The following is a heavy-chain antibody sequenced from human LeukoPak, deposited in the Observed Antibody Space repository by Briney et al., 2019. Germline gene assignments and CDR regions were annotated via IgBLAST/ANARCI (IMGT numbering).Heavy chain of an antibody. D-gene: IGHD4-17*01. J-gene: IGHJ5*02. V-gene: IGHV4-34*01. CDR1: GGSFSGYY. Sequence: SETLSLTCAVYGGSFSGYYWSWIRQPPGKGLEWIGEINHSGSTNYNPSLKSRVTTSVDTSKNQFSLKLSSVTAADTAIYYCASKAGSTVTTNFWFDPWGQGTLVTVSS. CDR2: INHSGST. CDR3: ASKAGSTVTTNFWFDP.